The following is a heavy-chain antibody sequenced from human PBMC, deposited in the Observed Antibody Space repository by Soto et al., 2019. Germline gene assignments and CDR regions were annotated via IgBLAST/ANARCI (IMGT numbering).Heavy chain of an antibody. Sequence: PGGSLRLSCEASGFTFSSYWMSWVRQAPGKGLEWVANVRQDGSQKYLVDSVEGRVTISRDNAKNSMYLQMNNLRAEDTAVYYCARDLYYDSSGYQREEDYYYYGMDVWGQGT. CDR2: VRQDGSQK. V-gene: IGHV3-7*01. D-gene: IGHD3-22*01. J-gene: IGHJ6*02. CDR3: ARDLYYDSSGYQREEDYYYYGMDV. CDR1: GFTFSSYW.